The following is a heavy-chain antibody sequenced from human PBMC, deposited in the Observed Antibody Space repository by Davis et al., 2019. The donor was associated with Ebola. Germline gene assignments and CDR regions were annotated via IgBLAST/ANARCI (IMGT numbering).Heavy chain of an antibody. CDR3: ASSVRGSWTFDY. Sequence: GESLKISCAASGFTFSSYAMHWVRQAPGKGLEWVAVISYDGSNKYYADSVKGRFTISRDNSKNTLYLQMNSLRAEDTAVYYCASSVRGSWTFDYWGQGTLVTVSS. D-gene: IGHD6-13*01. J-gene: IGHJ4*02. V-gene: IGHV3-30-3*01. CDR1: GFTFSSYA. CDR2: ISYDGSNK.